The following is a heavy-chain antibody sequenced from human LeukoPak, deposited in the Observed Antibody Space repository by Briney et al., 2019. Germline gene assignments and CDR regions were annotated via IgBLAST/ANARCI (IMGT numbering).Heavy chain of an antibody. J-gene: IGHJ4*02. V-gene: IGHV4-30-2*01. Sequence: SQTLSLTCAVSGGSISSGGYSWSCIRQPPGKGLEGSGYIYHSGRTYYNPSLKRRVTISVDRSTTQFSLKLSSVTAADTAVYYCARSPGSYGTEGYFDYWGQGTLVTVSS. CDR2: IYHSGRT. CDR1: GGSISSGGYS. D-gene: IGHD1-26*01. CDR3: ARSPGSYGTEGYFDY.